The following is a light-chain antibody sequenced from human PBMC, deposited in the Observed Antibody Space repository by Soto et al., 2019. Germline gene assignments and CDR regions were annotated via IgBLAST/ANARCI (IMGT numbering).Light chain of an antibody. J-gene: IGKJ1*01. CDR2: KAS. CDR3: QQYNSYRT. CDR1: QSISVY. Sequence: DIRMTQSPSTLSASVGDRVTITCRASQSISVYLAWYQQKPGKAPKLLIYKASNLESGVPSRFSGSGSGIEFTLTISSLQPDDFATYYCQQYNSYRTFGQGTKVEIK. V-gene: IGKV1-5*03.